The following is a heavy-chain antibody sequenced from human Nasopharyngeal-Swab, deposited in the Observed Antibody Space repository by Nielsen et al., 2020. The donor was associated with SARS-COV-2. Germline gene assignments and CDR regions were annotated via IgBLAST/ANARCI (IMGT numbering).Heavy chain of an antibody. CDR1: GYTFTSYY. J-gene: IGHJ3*02. V-gene: IGHV1-46*01. Sequence: ASVKVFCKASGYTFTSYYMHWVRQAPGQGLEWMGIINPSGGSTSYAQKFQGRVTMTRDTSTSTVYMELSSLRSEDTAVYYCARDRRITIFGVVIKPGDAFDIWGQGTMVTVSS. CDR2: INPSGGST. D-gene: IGHD3-3*01. CDR3: ARDRRITIFGVVIKPGDAFDI.